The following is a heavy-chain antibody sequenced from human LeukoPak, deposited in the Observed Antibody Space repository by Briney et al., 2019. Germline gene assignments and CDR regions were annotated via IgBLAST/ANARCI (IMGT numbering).Heavy chain of an antibody. V-gene: IGHV3-33*01. CDR2: IWSDSTNK. CDR1: GFTFSTYA. D-gene: IGHD4-17*01. J-gene: IGHJ4*02. Sequence: GGSLRLSCAASGFTFSTYAMHWVRQAPGNGLEWVAVIWSDSTNKYYADSVRGRFTISRDNSKNTLYLQMSSLRAEDTAMYYCARDRLTTVTTFHFGYWGQGTLVTVSS. CDR3: ARDRLTTVTTFHFGY.